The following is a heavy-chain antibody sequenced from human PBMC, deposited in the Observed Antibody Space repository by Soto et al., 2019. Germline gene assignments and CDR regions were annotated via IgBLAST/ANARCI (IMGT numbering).Heavy chain of an antibody. V-gene: IGHV3-64*04. Sequence: GSLRLSCSASGFTFSSYAMHWVRQAPGKGLEYFSGINSNGGSTYYADSVKGRFTISRDNAKNTLYLQMNSLRAEDTAVYYCAAADDYGDYNEGYYYYGMDVWGQGPTVTVSS. CDR2: INSNGGST. CDR3: AAADDYGDYNEGYYYYGMDV. CDR1: GFTFSSYA. J-gene: IGHJ6*02. D-gene: IGHD4-17*01.